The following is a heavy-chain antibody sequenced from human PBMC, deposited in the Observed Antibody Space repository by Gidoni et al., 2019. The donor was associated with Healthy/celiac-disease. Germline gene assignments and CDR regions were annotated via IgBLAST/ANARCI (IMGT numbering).Heavy chain of an antibody. CDR1: GFTLSIYG. Sequence: QVQLVESGGGVVQPGRSRRRSCAASGFTLSIYGLHWVRKAPGKGLDWVSVICYDGSNKYYADSVKCRFTISRDNSKNTLDLQMNSLRAEDTAVYYCSRGDITLFGVVIHQAFDYWGQGTLVTVSS. D-gene: IGHD3-3*01. J-gene: IGHJ4*02. CDR3: SRGDITLFGVVIHQAFDY. V-gene: IGHV3-33*01. CDR2: ICYDGSNK.